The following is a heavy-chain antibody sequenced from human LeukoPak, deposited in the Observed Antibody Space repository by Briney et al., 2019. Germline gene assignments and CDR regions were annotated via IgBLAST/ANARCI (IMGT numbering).Heavy chain of an antibody. J-gene: IGHJ6*02. CDR3: ARAGYSRTGTMYYYYGMDV. V-gene: IGHV3-48*03. Sequence: PGGSLRLSCAASGFTFSSYEMNWVRQAPGKGLEWVSYIGSSGSTIYYTDSVKGRFTISRDNAKNSLYLQMNCLRAEDTAVYYCARAGYSRTGTMYYYYGMDVWGQGTTVTVSS. CDR2: IGSSGSTI. CDR1: GFTFSSYE. D-gene: IGHD1-1*01.